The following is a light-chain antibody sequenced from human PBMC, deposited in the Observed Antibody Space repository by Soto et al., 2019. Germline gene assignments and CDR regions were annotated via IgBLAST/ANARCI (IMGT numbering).Light chain of an antibody. J-gene: IGKJ1*01. CDR1: ESVTNY. Sequence: EIVLTQSPATLSLSPGERGTLSYRASESVTNYLAWYQQKPGQAPRLLVYDVSNRATGIPARFSGSGSGTEFTLTISSLQSEDFAVYYCQQYNNWPLQTFGQGTKVDI. CDR3: QQYNNWPLQT. CDR2: DVS. V-gene: IGKV3-11*01.